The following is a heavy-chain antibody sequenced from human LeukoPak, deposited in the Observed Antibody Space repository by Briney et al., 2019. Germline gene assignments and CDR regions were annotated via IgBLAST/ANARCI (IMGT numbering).Heavy chain of an antibody. CDR1: GFIFSHHG. V-gene: IGHV3-33*01. CDR3: ARDAQRGFDYSNSLKY. Sequence: PGGSLRLSCAASGFIFSHHGMHWVRQAPGQGLEGVAVIWSDGSKRFYADSVKGGFTISRDNTQKTVFLQMDSLRVKDTAIYYCARDAQRGFDYSNSLKYWGHGTLVTVSS. J-gene: IGHJ4*01. CDR2: IWSDGSKR. D-gene: IGHD4-11*01.